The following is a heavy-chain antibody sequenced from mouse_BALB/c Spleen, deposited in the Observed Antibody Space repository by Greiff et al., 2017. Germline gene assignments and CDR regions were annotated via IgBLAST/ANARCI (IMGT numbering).Heavy chain of an antibody. CDR1: GFSLSTYGIG. J-gene: IGHJ2*01. CDR3: ARVYDGFFDY. V-gene: IGHV8-11*01. D-gene: IGHD2-3*01. Sequence: QVTLKVSGPGILQPSQTLSLTCSFSGFSLSTYGIGVGWIRQPSGKGLEWLAHIWWNDNKYYNTALKSRLTISKDTSNNQVFLKIASVDTADTATYYCARVYDGFFDYWGQGTTLTVSS. CDR2: IWWNDNK.